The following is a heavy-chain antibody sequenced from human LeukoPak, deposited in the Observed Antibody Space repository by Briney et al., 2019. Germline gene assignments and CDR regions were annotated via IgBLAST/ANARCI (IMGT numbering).Heavy chain of an antibody. D-gene: IGHD3-22*01. CDR3: ARDRRYYDSSGYPRFDY. J-gene: IGHJ4*02. CDR1: GGTFSSYA. Sequence: SVKVSCKASGGTFSSYAISWVRQAPGQGLEWMGGIIPIFGTANYAQKFQGRVTITADESTSTAYMELRSLRSDDTAVYYCARDRRYYDSSGYPRFDYWGQGTLVTVSS. V-gene: IGHV1-69*13. CDR2: IIPIFGTA.